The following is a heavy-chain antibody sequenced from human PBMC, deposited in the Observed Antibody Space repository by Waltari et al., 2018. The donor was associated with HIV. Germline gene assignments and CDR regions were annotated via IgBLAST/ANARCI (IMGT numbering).Heavy chain of an antibody. J-gene: IGHJ4*02. D-gene: IGHD3-16*01. CDR3: ARELSDYGATAWFDY. V-gene: IGHV4-61*02. Sequence: QVQLQESGPGLVKPSQTLSLTCPVSGGSISSGSYYWGWIRQAAGKGLEWIGRIYTSGNTNYRPSLKSRVTISMDTSKNQFSLRLSSVTAADTAVYYCARELSDYGATAWFDYWGRGTLVTVSS. CDR1: GGSISSGSYY. CDR2: IYTSGNT.